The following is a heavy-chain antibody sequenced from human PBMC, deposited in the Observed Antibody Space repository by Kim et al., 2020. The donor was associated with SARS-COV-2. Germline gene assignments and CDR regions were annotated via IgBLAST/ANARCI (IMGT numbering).Heavy chain of an antibody. J-gene: IGHJ4*02. D-gene: IGHD3-10*01. Sequence: DAVKGRCTISRDNAKNSLYLQMNSLRDEDTAVYYCAPIWFGQLFTRGFDYWGQGTLVTVSS. CDR3: APIWFGQLFTRGFDY. V-gene: IGHV3-48*03.